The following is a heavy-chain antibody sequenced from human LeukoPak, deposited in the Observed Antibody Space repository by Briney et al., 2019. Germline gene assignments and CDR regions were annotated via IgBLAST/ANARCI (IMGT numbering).Heavy chain of an antibody. J-gene: IGHJ4*02. CDR1: GFTLSSYE. Sequence: PGGSLRLSCAASGFTLSSYEMNWVRQAPGKGLEWVSYISGSGRTIDYADSVKGRFTISRDNAKNSLYLQMNSLRAEDTAVYYCARGEPTVVIDSFDYWGQGTLVTVSS. D-gene: IGHD4-23*01. CDR3: ARGEPTVVIDSFDY. V-gene: IGHV3-48*03. CDR2: ISGSGRTI.